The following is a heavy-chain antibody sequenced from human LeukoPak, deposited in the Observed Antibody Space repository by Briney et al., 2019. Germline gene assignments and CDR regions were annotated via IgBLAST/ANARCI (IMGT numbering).Heavy chain of an antibody. CDR2: INANSGGT. D-gene: IGHD6-6*01. V-gene: IGHV1-2*02. CDR1: GYTFTVYY. CDR3: ARYLAAPYDAFDI. J-gene: IGHJ3*02. Sequence: ASVMVSCKASGYTFTVYYIQGVRQAPGQGGEWMGWINANSGGTNYAQKFQGRVAMTRDTSVSTAYMELSRLRFDDTAVYYCARYLAAPYDAFDIWGQGTMVIVSS.